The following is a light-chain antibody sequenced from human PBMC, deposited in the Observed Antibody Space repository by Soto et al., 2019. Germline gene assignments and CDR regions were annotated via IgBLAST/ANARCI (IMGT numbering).Light chain of an antibody. J-gene: IGKJ2*01. V-gene: IGKV1-5*03. Sequence: DVEMTQSPSTLPTSIGDRVTINCRASQNVSNWLAWYQQKPGKAPKLLIYKASRLESGVPSRFSASGSGTDFTLTINSLQSDDFATYLCQKYGKESTFGQGTKLEIK. CDR3: QKYGKEST. CDR2: KAS. CDR1: QNVSNW.